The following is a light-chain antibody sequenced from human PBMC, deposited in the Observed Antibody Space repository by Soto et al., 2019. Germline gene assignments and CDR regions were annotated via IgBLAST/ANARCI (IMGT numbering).Light chain of an antibody. Sequence: EIVLTQSPDTLSMSPGESATLSCRASQSVSSSYLAWYQQKPGQAPRLLIYGASNRATGIPDRFSGSGSGTDFTLTISRLEPEDFVLYYCQQYGSSPLTFGGGTKVDIK. CDR3: QQYGSSPLT. CDR2: GAS. V-gene: IGKV3-20*01. CDR1: QSVSSSY. J-gene: IGKJ4*01.